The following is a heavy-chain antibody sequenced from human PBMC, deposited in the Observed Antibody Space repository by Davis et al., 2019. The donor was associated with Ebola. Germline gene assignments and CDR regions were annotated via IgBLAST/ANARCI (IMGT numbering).Heavy chain of an antibody. CDR2: ISSSSSYI. Sequence: GESLKISCAASGFTFSSYSMNWVRQAPGKGLEWVSSISSSSSYIYYADSVKGRFTISRDNAKNSLYLQMNSLRAEDTAVYYCARVGIAAPGAFDIWGQGTMVTVSS. CDR1: GFTFSSYS. D-gene: IGHD6-13*01. CDR3: ARVGIAAPGAFDI. J-gene: IGHJ3*02. V-gene: IGHV3-21*04.